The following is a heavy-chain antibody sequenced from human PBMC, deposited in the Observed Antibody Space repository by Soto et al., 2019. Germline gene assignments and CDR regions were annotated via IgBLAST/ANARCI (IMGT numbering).Heavy chain of an antibody. CDR2: IYNIGST. CDR1: GGSINSGGYY. Sequence: QVQLQESGPGLVKPSQTLSLTCTFSGGSINSGGYYWSLILQHPGKGLEWIGYIYNIGSTYYNPSLKSRITIAVDTSKNQFPLKLSSVTVADTAVYYCAREEVAYYGSGSYNWFDPWGQGTLVTVSS. V-gene: IGHV4-31*03. CDR3: AREEVAYYGSGSYNWFDP. D-gene: IGHD3-10*01. J-gene: IGHJ5*02.